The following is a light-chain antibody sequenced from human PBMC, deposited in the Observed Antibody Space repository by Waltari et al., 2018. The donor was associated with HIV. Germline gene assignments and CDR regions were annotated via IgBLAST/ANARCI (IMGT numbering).Light chain of an antibody. Sequence: EIVLTQSPATLSLSPGVRATLSCRASQSVSSYLAWYQQKPGQAPRLLIYDASNRATGIPARFSGSGSGTDFTLTISSLEPEDFAVYYCQQRSNWPRVFGPGTKVDIK. CDR1: QSVSSY. CDR3: QQRSNWPRV. CDR2: DAS. J-gene: IGKJ3*01. V-gene: IGKV3-11*01.